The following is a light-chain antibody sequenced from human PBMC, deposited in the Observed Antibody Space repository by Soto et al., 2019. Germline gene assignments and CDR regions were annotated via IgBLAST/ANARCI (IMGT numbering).Light chain of an antibody. CDR1: SSDVGGYNY. Sequence: QSVLTQPASVSGSPGQSITISCTGTSSDVGGYNYVSWYQQHPGKAPKLMISEVSNRPSGVSNRFSGSKSVNTASLTISGLQAEDEADYYCSSYTSISTYVFGTGTKLTVL. V-gene: IGLV2-14*01. CDR2: EVS. CDR3: SSYTSISTYV. J-gene: IGLJ1*01.